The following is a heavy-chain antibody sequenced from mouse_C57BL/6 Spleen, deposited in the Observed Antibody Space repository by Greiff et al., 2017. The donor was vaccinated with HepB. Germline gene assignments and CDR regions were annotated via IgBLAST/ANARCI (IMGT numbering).Heavy chain of an antibody. CDR1: GYTFTDYE. D-gene: IGHD1-2*01. V-gene: IGHV1-15*01. Sequence: VQLQESGAELVRPGASVTLSCKASGYTFTDYEMHWVKQTPVHGLEWIGAIDPETGGTAYNQKFKGKAILTADKSSSTAYMELRSLTSEDSAVYYCTRDGHGGFAYWGQGTLVTVSA. J-gene: IGHJ3*01. CDR3: TRDGHGGFAY. CDR2: IDPETGGT.